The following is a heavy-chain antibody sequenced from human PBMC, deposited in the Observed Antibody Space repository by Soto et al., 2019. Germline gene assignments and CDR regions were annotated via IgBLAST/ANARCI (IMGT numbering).Heavy chain of an antibody. J-gene: IGHJ4*02. D-gene: IGHD3-10*01. V-gene: IGHV4-59*08. Sequence: SETLSLTCTVSGGSISSYYWSWIRQPPGKGLEWIGYIYYSGSTNYNPSLKSRVTISVDTSKNQFSLKLSSVTAADTAVYYCARQLGTYYGSGSYYTTPFDYWGQGTLVTVSS. CDR2: IYYSGST. CDR3: ARQLGTYYGSGSYYTTPFDY. CDR1: GGSISSYY.